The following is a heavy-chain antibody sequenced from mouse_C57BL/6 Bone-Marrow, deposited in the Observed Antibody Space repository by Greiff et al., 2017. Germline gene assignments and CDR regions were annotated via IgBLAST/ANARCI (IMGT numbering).Heavy chain of an antibody. J-gene: IGHJ3*01. CDR3: ARAIVTTLFAY. D-gene: IGHD2-5*01. CDR1: GFTFSSYA. CDR2: ISDGGSYT. Sequence: EVQRVESGGGLVKPGGSLKLSCAASGFTFSSYAMSWVRQTPEKRLEWVATISDGGSYTYYPDNVKGRFTISRDNAKNNLYLQMSHLKSEDTAMYYCARAIVTTLFAYWGQGTLVTVSA. V-gene: IGHV5-4*01.